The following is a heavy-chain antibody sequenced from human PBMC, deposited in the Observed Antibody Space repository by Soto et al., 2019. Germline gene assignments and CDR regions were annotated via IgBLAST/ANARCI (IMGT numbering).Heavy chain of an antibody. J-gene: IGHJ4*02. V-gene: IGHV1-2*04. Sequence: ASVKVSCKASGYTFTGYYMHWVRQAPGQGLEWMGWINPNSGGTNYAQKFQGWVTMTRDTSISTAYMELSRLRSDDTAVYYCARAADTAMVTFDYWGQGTLVTVSS. D-gene: IGHD5-18*01. CDR3: ARAADTAMVTFDY. CDR1: GYTFTGYY. CDR2: INPNSGGT.